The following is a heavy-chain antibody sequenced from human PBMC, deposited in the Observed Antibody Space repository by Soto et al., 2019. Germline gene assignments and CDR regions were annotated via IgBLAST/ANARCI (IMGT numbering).Heavy chain of an antibody. CDR3: ARSYGYYLNWFYP. CDR1: GGSISSGGYS. D-gene: IGHD4-17*01. J-gene: IGHJ5*02. CDR2: IYHSGST. Sequence: QLQLQESGSGLVKPSQTLSLTCAVSGGSISSGGYSWSWIRQPPGKGLEWIGYIYHSGSTYYNPYLKSRVTISVVRSMTHLFLKLSSVTAADLVVYSCARSYGYYLNWFYPCGQGTLVIV. V-gene: IGHV4-30-2*01.